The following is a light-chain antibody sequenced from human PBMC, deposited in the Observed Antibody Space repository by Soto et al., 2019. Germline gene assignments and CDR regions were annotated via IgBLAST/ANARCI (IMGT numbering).Light chain of an antibody. CDR1: QGIGSW. V-gene: IGKV1-12*01. J-gene: IGKJ3*01. Sequence: DIQMTQSPSSVSASVGDRVTITCRASQGIGSWLGWYQQKPGKAPKLLIYAAASLQSGVPSRFSATFSGTEFTLTISSLKPEDLATYFCQQANSFPLPFGPGTKVD. CDR2: AAA. CDR3: QQANSFPLP.